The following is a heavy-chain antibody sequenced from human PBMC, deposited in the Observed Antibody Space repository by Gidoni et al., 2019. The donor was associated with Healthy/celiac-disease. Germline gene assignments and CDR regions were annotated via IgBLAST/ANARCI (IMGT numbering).Heavy chain of an antibody. CDR3: ARHYDSSGYYRLGGAFDI. V-gene: IGHV3-48*01. D-gene: IGHD3-22*01. J-gene: IGHJ3*02. CDR2: ISSSSSTI. Sequence: EVQLVESGGGLVQPGGSLRLSCAASGFPFSRYSMNWVRQAPGKGLEWVSYISSSSSTIYYADSVKGRFTISRDNAKNSLYLQMNSLRAEDTAVYYCARHYDSSGYYRLGGAFDIWGQGTMVTVSS. CDR1: GFPFSRYS.